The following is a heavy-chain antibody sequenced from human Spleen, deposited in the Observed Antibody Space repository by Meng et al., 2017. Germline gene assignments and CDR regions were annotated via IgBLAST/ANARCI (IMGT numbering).Heavy chain of an antibody. Sequence: GGSLRLSCAASGFTVSSNYMSWVRQAPGKGLEWVCSMSGSGGRTEYADSVKGRFTISRDISKNTLYLEMNSLRGEDTALYYCAKDLLGSYYYMGFDTWGQGTLVTVSS. CDR3: AKDLLGSYYYMGFDT. V-gene: IGHV3-23*01. D-gene: IGHD3-22*01. J-gene: IGHJ4*02. CDR1: GFTVSSNY. CDR2: MSGSGGRT.